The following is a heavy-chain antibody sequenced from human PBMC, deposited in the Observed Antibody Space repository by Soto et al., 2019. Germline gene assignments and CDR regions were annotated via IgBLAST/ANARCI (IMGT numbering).Heavy chain of an antibody. CDR2: MNPNSGNT. J-gene: IGHJ5*02. V-gene: IGHV1-8*01. Sequence: ASVKVSCKASGYTFTSYDINWVRQATGQGLEWMGWMNPNSGNTGHAQKFQGRVTMTRNTSISTAYMELSSLRSEDTAVYYCARRLRRVGWFDPWGQGTLVTVSS. D-gene: IGHD4-17*01. CDR1: GYTFTSYD. CDR3: ARRLRRVGWFDP.